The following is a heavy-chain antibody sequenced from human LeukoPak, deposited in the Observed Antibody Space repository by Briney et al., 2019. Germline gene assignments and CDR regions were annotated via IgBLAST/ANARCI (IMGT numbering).Heavy chain of an antibody. V-gene: IGHV3-7*01. CDR2: IKQDGSEK. D-gene: IGHD1-26*01. Sequence: PGGSLRLSCAASGFTFSSYWMSWVRQAPGKGLEWVANIKQDGSEKYYVNSVKGRFTISRDNAKNSLYLQMNSLRAEDTAVYYCARDRVGATIGYWGQGTLVTVSS. J-gene: IGHJ4*02. CDR1: GFTFSSYW. CDR3: ARDRVGATIGY.